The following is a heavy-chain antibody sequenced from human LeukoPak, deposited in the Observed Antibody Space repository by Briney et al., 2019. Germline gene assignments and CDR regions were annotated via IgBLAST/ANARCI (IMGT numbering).Heavy chain of an antibody. J-gene: IGHJ4*02. D-gene: IGHD4-17*01. CDR3: AREHYAAFDY. CDR2: INPTSGGT. Sequence: ASVKVSCKASGYTFIDYYVHWVRQAPGQGLEWMGWINPTSGGTKYAQNFQGRVTMTRDTSISTAHMELSSLRSDDTAVYYCAREHYAAFDYWGQGALFTVSS. V-gene: IGHV1-2*02. CDR1: GYTFIDYY.